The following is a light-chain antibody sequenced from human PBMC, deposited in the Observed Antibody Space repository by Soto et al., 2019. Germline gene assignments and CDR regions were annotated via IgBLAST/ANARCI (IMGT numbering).Light chain of an antibody. Sequence: EVALTQSPGTLSLSPGARATLSCRASQNIANDYLTWYQQKPGQAPRVLIYDASTRATGIPDRFSGSGSGTDFTLTISSLQPEDFATYYCQQSYSTPWTFGQGTKVDIK. CDR2: DAS. CDR3: QQSYSTPWT. CDR1: QNIANDY. J-gene: IGKJ1*01. V-gene: IGKV3D-20*02.